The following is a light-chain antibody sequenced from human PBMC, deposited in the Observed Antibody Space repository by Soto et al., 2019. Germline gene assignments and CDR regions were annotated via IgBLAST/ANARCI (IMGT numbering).Light chain of an antibody. V-gene: IGLV4-69*01. Sequence: QPVLTQSPSASASLGASVKLTCTLSSGHSRYAIAWHQQQPEKGPRYLMKVNSDGSHNKGDGIPDRFSGSSSGAERYLTIASRQSEEEADYYCQTWGTGIRVFGGGTKLTVL. CDR3: QTWGTGIRV. CDR1: SGHSRYA. CDR2: VNSDGSH. J-gene: IGLJ3*02.